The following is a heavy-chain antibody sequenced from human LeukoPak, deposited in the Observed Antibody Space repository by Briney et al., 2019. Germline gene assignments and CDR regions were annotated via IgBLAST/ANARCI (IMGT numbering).Heavy chain of an antibody. J-gene: IGHJ6*02. Sequence: GGSLRLSCAASGFTFSSYAMHWVRQAPGKGLEWVAVISYDGTNKYYADSVKGRFTISRDNSKNTLYLQMNSLRGEDTAVYYCARGVVSYIDYGDYVDYHYYGMDVWGQGTTVTVSS. V-gene: IGHV3-30-3*01. CDR3: ARGVVSYIDYGDYVDYHYYGMDV. CDR1: GFTFSSYA. CDR2: ISYDGTNK. D-gene: IGHD4-17*01.